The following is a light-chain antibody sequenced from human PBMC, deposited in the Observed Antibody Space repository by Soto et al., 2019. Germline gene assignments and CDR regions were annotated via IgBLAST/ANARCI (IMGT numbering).Light chain of an antibody. CDR1: QSVDRY. J-gene: IGKJ2*01. CDR3: QQGSNWYT. CDR2: DTS. V-gene: IGKV3-11*01. Sequence: EIVLTQSPATLSLSPGDRATLSCRASQSVDRYLAWYQEKPGQAPRLLIYDTSARATGIPDRFSGSGSGTDFTRTISSLEPEDFAVYYCQQGSNWYTFGQGTKLEIK.